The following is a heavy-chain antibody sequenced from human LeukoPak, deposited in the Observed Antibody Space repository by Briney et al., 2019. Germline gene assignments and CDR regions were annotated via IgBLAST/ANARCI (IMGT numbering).Heavy chain of an antibody. CDR1: GCTFKNYD. V-gene: IGHV1-8*02. J-gene: IGHJ4*02. D-gene: IGHD5-24*01. CDR2: MNPNSGNT. CDR3: ARATPGGLHGYSFDY. Sequence: ASVKVSCKASGCTFKNYDINWARQATGQGLEWMGWMNPNSGNTGFAQKFQDRVSMTRDTSINTAYMELTSLRSGDTAVYYCARATPGGLHGYSFDYWGQGTVVTVYS.